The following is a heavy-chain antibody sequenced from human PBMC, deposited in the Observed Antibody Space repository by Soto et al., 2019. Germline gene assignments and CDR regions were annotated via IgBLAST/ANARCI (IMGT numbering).Heavy chain of an antibody. D-gene: IGHD6-13*01. CDR3: ARQGAAAVDY. CDR1: GYTFTNYG. V-gene: IGHV1-18*01. CDR2: ISAYNGNT. Sequence: ASVKVSCKASGYTFTNYGVNWVRQAPGQGLEWMAWISAYNGNTKYAQKLQGRVTMTTDTSTSTAYMELRSLRSEDTAVYYCARQGAAAVDYWGQGTLVTVSS. J-gene: IGHJ4*02.